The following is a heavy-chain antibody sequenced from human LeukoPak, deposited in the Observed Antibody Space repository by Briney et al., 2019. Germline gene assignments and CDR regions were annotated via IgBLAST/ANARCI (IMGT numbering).Heavy chain of an antibody. CDR1: GFTLSYYW. V-gene: IGHV3-74*01. J-gene: IGHJ5*02. D-gene: IGHD1/OR15-1a*01. CDR2: INGDGSST. CDR3: TRDPRNKGFDP. Sequence: GGSLRLSCAASGFTLSYYWMHWVRHAPGKGLVWVSCINGDGSSTNYADSVKGRFTISRDNAKNTLDLEMNSLRAEDTAVYYCTRDPRNKGFDPWGQGTLVTVSS.